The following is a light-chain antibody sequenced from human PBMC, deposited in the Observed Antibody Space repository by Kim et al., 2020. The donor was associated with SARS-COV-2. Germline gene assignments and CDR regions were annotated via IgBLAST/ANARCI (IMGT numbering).Light chain of an antibody. CDR1: SSDVGNYNR. CDR2: EVS. J-gene: IGLJ2*01. V-gene: IGLV2-18*02. Sequence: GRSVAITCTGTSSDVGNYNRVSWFQQPPGTAPKLMIYEVSNRPSGVPDRFSGSKSGNTASLTISGLQAEDEADYFCSSYTSSNTWVFGGGTRLTVL. CDR3: SSYTSSNTWV.